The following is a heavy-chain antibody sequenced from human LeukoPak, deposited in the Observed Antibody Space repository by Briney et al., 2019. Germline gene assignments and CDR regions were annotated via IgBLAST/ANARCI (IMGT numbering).Heavy chain of an antibody. CDR3: ARDRRAYYYDSSGYYYAGY. CDR1: GYTFTSYY. V-gene: IGHV1-46*03. CDR2: INPSGGST. J-gene: IGHJ4*02. D-gene: IGHD3-22*01. Sequence: VASVKVSCKASGYTFTSYYMHWVRQAPGQGLEWMGIINPSGGSTSYAQKFQGRVTMTRDTYTSTVYMELSSLRSEDTAVYYCARDRRAYYYDSSGYYYAGYWGQGTLVTVSS.